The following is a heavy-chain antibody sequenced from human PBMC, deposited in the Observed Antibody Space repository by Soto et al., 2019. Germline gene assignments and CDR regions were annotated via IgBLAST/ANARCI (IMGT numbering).Heavy chain of an antibody. D-gene: IGHD3-10*01. CDR2: IYYSGST. Sequence: SETLSLTCAVSGGSISSGGYSWTWIRQPPGRGLEWIGYIYYSGSTYYNPSLKSRVTISVDTSDNQFSLKLSSVTAADTAVYYCARQVVDGTLAGAGSFDCWGQGTLVTVSS. CDR1: GGSISSGGYS. J-gene: IGHJ4*02. CDR3: ARQVVDGTLAGAGSFDC. V-gene: IGHV4-30-2*03.